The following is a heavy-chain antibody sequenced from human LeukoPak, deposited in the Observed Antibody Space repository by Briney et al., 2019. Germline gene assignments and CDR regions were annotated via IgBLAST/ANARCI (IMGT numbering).Heavy chain of an antibody. CDR2: INPSSGST. CDR1: GYTFTSYY. Sequence: ASVKVSCKASGYTFTSYYMHWVRQAPGQGLEWMGIINPSSGSTSYAQKFQGRVTMTRDMSTSTVYMELSSLRSEDTAVYYCARDSRLASSGWHYYYYYYMDVWGKGTTVTVSS. CDR3: ARDSRLASSGWHYYYYYYMDV. V-gene: IGHV1-46*01. D-gene: IGHD6-19*01. J-gene: IGHJ6*03.